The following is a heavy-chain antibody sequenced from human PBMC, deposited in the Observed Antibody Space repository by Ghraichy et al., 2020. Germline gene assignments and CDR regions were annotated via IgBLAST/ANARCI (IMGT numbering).Heavy chain of an antibody. CDR1: GYPFTTHG. J-gene: IGHJ3*02. V-gene: IGHV1-18*04. CDR3: ARDYYYYDSGGYEDTFDI. Sequence: ASVKVSCKASGYPFTTHGISWVRQAPGQGLEWVGWISGKDGETNYAQKLRGRVTMTTDTSTTTVYMELRSLRSDDTAVYYCARDYYYYDSGGYEDTFDIWGQGTMVTVAS. D-gene: IGHD3-22*01. CDR2: ISGKDGET.